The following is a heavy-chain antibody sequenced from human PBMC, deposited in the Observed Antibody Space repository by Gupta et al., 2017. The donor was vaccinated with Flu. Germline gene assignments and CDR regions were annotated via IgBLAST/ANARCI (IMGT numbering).Heavy chain of an antibody. CDR2: ISSSSSYI. V-gene: IGHV3-21*01. CDR1: GFTFSSYS. J-gene: IGHJ4*02. Sequence: EVQLVESGGGLVKPGGSLRLSCAASGFTFSSYSMNWVRQAPGKGLEWVSSISSSSSYIYYADSVKGRFTISRDNAKNSLYLQMNSLRAEDTAVYYCARLITESYGDDPDYWGQGTLVTVSS. D-gene: IGHD4-17*01. CDR3: ARLITESYGDDPDY.